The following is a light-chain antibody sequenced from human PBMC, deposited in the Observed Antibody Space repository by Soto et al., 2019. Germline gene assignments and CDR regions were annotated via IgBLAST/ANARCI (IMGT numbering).Light chain of an antibody. CDR1: RTLLNSSNNRNY. Sequence: DTVMTQSPDSLAVSLGERATINCKSSRTLLNSSNNRNYVAWYQQKPGQPPKLLIYWSSTRESGVPDRFSGSGAGTDFTLTINSLQTEDEAVYYCQQYFSAPFTFGQGTKLEIK. CDR2: WSS. V-gene: IGKV4-1*01. CDR3: QQYFSAPFT. J-gene: IGKJ2*01.